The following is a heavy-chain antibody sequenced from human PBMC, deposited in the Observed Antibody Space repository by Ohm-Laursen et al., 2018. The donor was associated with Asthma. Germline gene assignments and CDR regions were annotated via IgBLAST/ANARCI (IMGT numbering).Heavy chain of an antibody. D-gene: IGHD4-17*01. CDR1: GFTFSTYA. CDR3: AKDLGTATKGYFDY. J-gene: IGHJ4*02. CDR2: ISGSGGTT. V-gene: IGHV3-23*01. Sequence: SLSLSCAASGFTFSTYAMNWVRQAPGQGLEWVSVISGSGGTTYYAASVEGRFPISRDNSKNTMYLQMNSLKAEDTAVYYCAKDLGTATKGYFDYWGQGTLVTVSS.